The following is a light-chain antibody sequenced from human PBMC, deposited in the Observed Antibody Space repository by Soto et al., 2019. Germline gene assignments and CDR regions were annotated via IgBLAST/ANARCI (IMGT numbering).Light chain of an antibody. CDR1: KTISNW. V-gene: IGKV1-9*01. CDR2: AAS. J-gene: IGKJ5*01. Sequence: DIQMTRSRSSRSSSVGERVTIACRAQKTISNWLAWYQVKPGTAPQLLIYAASTLPSGVPSRFSGSGSGPEFTPTITSLQPEDFATYSCQQLNRFPITFGQGTRLEIK. CDR3: QQLNRFPIT.